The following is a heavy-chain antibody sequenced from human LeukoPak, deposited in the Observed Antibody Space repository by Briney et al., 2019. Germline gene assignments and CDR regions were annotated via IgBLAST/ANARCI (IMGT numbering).Heavy chain of an antibody. V-gene: IGHV3-7*01. J-gene: IGHJ4*02. D-gene: IGHD3-10*01. CDR3: ARDKEKGGSGSKFDY. CDR2: IEQDGSEK. Sequence: PGGSLRLSCTVSGLTVSSNSMSWVRQAPGKGLEWVANIEQDGSEKNYLDSVKGRFTISRDNAKNSLYLQMNSLRAEDTAVYYCARDKEKGGSGSKFDYWGQGTLVTVSS. CDR1: GLTVSSNS.